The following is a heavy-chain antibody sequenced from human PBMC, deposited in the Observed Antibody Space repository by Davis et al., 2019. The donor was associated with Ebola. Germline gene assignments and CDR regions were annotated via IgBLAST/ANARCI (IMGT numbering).Heavy chain of an antibody. J-gene: IGHJ4*02. D-gene: IGHD5-12*01. Sequence: SVKVSCKASAGTFSSYAISWVRQAPGQGLEWMGGIITIFGTANYAQKFQGRVTITADESTSTAYMELSSLRSEDTAVYYCAREFSGYDQGGFDYWGQGTLVTVSS. CDR1: AGTFSSYA. CDR3: AREFSGYDQGGFDY. CDR2: IITIFGTA. V-gene: IGHV1-69*13.